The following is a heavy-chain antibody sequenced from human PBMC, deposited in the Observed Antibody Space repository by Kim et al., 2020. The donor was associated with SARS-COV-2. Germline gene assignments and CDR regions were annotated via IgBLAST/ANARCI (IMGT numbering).Heavy chain of an antibody. CDR1: GFTFSSYA. D-gene: IGHD5-18*01. Sequence: GGSLRLSCAASGFTFSSYAMHWVRQAPGKGLDYVSAISSNGGTTYYANSVKGRFTISRDNSKNTLYLQMGSLRAEDMAVYYCAREDSAMAHDYWGQGTLV. CDR2: ISSNGGTT. J-gene: IGHJ4*02. CDR3: AREDSAMAHDY. V-gene: IGHV3-64*01.